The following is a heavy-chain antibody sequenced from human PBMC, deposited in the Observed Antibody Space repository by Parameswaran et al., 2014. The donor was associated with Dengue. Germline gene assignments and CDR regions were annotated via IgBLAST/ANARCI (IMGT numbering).Heavy chain of an antibody. V-gene: IGHV4-31*02. CDR3: ARERRRMVRGDWGFDY. Sequence: RWIRQPPGKGLEWIGYIYYSGSTYYNPSLKSRVTISVDTSKNQFSLKLSSVTAADTAVYYCARERRRMVRGDWGFDYWGQGTLVTVSS. CDR2: IYYSGST. J-gene: IGHJ4*02. D-gene: IGHD3-10*01.